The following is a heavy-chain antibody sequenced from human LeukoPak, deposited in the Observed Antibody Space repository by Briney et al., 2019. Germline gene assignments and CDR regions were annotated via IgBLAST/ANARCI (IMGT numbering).Heavy chain of an antibody. D-gene: IGHD3-3*01. Sequence: ASVKVSCKASGGTFTSYDINWVRQATGQGLEWMGWMNPNSGNTGYAQKFQGRVTMTRNTSISTAYMELSSLRSEDTAVYYCARGRGDFWSGYYYYYYGMDVWGQGTTVTVSS. J-gene: IGHJ6*02. CDR3: ARGRGDFWSGYYYYYYGMDV. V-gene: IGHV1-8*01. CDR1: GGTFTSYD. CDR2: MNPNSGNT.